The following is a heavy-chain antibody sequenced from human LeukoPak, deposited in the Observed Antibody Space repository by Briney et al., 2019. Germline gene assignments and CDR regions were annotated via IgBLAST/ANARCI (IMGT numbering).Heavy chain of an antibody. Sequence: GGSLRLSCAASGFTLSSYEMNWVRLAPGNGLEWISYISRTGNSIYYADSVKGRFTISRDSAKNSLYLQMNSLRAEDTAVYYCARGPYSSNWYVDYWGQGTLVTVAS. V-gene: IGHV3-48*03. D-gene: IGHD6-13*01. J-gene: IGHJ4*02. CDR3: ARGPYSSNWYVDY. CDR2: ISRTGNSI. CDR1: GFTLSSYE.